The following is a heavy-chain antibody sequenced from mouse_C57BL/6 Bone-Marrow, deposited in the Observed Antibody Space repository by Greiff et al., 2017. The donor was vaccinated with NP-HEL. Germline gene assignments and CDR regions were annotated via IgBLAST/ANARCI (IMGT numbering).Heavy chain of an antibody. V-gene: IGHV1-19*01. CDR3: ARGGWLRRYFDV. CDR2: INPYNGGT. D-gene: IGHD2-2*01. J-gene: IGHJ1*03. CDR1: GYTFTDYY. Sequence: VQLQQSGPVLVKPGASVKMSCKASGYTFTDYYMNWVKQSHGKSLEWIGVINPYNGGTSYNQKFKGKATLTVDKSSSTAYMELNSLTSEDSAVYYCARGGWLRRYFDVWGTGTTVTVSS.